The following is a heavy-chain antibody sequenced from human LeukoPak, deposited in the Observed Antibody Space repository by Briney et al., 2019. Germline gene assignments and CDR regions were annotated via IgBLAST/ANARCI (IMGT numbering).Heavy chain of an antibody. V-gene: IGHV3-53*01. CDR3: ARALGGYYGMDV. J-gene: IGHJ6*02. Sequence: GGSLRLSCAASGVTVSSNYMSWGRDAPGEGLGWVSLIYSGVNAYYADSAKGRFTISRDNSKNTLYLQLNSLRAEDTAVYYCARALGGYYGMDVWGQGTTVTVSS. D-gene: IGHD3-16*01. CDR1: GVTVSSNY. CDR2: IYSGVNA.